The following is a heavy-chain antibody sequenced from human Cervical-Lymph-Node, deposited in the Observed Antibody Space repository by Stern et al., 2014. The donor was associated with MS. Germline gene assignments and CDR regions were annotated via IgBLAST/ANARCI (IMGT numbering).Heavy chain of an antibody. J-gene: IGHJ4*02. CDR3: TKAWDS. CDR2: MNPDSGDT. Sequence: QMQLVQSGAEVKKPGASVKVSCKTSGYTFTSDDINWVRQASGQGLEWMGWMNPDSGDTGYAQKFQGRLTITRDTSISTAYKELPTLRSEDTAVYCYTKAWDSWGQGTLVIVSS. V-gene: IGHV1-8*01. CDR1: GYTFTSDD.